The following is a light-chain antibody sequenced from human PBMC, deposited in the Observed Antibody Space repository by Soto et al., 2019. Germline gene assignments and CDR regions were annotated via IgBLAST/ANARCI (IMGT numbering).Light chain of an antibody. CDR1: GSNIGSNY. V-gene: IGLV1-47*02. Sequence: QPVLTQPPSASGTPGQRVTISCSGSGSNIGSNYVYWYQQLPGTAPKLLIYSNNERPSGVPDRFSGSKSGTSASLALSGLRSEDEADYYCAAWDDSLSGVVFGGGTKLTVL. CDR3: AAWDDSLSGVV. J-gene: IGLJ2*01. CDR2: SNN.